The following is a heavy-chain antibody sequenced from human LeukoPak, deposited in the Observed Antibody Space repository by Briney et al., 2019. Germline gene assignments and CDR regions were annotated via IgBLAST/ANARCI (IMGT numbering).Heavy chain of an antibody. CDR2: IRYDGNNK. Sequence: PGGSLRLSCAASGFTFSSYGMHWVRQAPGKWLEWVAFIRYDGNNKYYADSVKGRFTISRDNSQNTLYLQMNRLRVEDTAVYYCAKEFPGDSSVFDYWGQGTLVTVSS. J-gene: IGHJ4*02. CDR1: GFTFSSYG. CDR3: AKEFPGDSSVFDY. D-gene: IGHD3-22*01. V-gene: IGHV3-30*02.